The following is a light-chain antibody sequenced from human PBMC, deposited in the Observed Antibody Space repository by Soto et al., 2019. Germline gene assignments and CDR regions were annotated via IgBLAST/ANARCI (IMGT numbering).Light chain of an antibody. Sequence: DIQMTQSPSSLSASVGDRVTITCQASQDISNYLNRYQQKPGKAPKLLIYDASNLETGVPSRFSGSGSGTDFTFTISSLQPEDIATYYCQQYDNPPITFGQGTRLEIK. CDR2: DAS. CDR1: QDISNY. J-gene: IGKJ5*01. CDR3: QQYDNPPIT. V-gene: IGKV1-33*01.